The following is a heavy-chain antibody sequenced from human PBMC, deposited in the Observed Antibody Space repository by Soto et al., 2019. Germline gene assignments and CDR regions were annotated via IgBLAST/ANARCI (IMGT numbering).Heavy chain of an antibody. J-gene: IGHJ4*02. V-gene: IGHV3-33*01. CDR1: GFTFSSYG. CDR3: ATLYGSGSPGSDY. D-gene: IGHD3-10*01. Sequence: QVQLVESGGGVVQPGRSLRLSCAASGFTFSSYGMHWVRQAPGKGLEWVAVIWYDGSNKYYADSVKGRFTISRDNSKNTLYLQMNSLRAEDTAVYYCATLYGSGSPGSDYWGQGTLVTVSS. CDR2: IWYDGSNK.